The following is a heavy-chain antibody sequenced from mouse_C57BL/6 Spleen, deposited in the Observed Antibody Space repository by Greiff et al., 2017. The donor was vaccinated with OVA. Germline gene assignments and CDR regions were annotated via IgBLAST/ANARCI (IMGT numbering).Heavy chain of an antibody. V-gene: IGHV1-82*01. J-gene: IGHJ2*01. CDR1: GYAFSSSW. D-gene: IGHD4-1*02. CDR3: APTGCNFDY. Sequence: VKVVESGPELVKPGASVKISCKASGYAFSSSWMNWVKQRPGKGLEWIGRIYPGDGDTNYNGKFKGKATLTADKSSSTAYMQLSSLTSEDSAVYFCAPTGCNFDYWGQGTTLTVSS. CDR2: IYPGDGDT.